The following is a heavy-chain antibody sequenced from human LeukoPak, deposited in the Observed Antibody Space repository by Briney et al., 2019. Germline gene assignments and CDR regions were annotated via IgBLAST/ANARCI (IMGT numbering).Heavy chain of an antibody. D-gene: IGHD6-19*01. CDR1: GGSISSSSYC. CDR2: MYYSGST. CDR3: ARDSSSGWYRLFDY. Sequence: PSETLSLTCTVSGGSISSSSYCWGWIRQPPGKGLEWIGSMYYSGSTCYNSSLKSRVTISVDTSKNQLSLKLSSVTAADTAVYYCARDSSSGWYRLFDYWGQGTLVTVSS. V-gene: IGHV4-39*07. J-gene: IGHJ4*02.